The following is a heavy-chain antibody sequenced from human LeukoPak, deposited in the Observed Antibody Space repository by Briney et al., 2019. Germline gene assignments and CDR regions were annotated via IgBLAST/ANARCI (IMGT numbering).Heavy chain of an antibody. CDR3: ARTSFWAGTFDY. CDR1: AGSISSTSYS. CDR2: IYYSGSS. Sequence: SETLSLTCTVSAGSISSTSYSWGWIRQPPGKGLEWIGNIYYSGSSYYNPSLKSRVTISVDTSKNQFSLKLSSVTAADTAVYYCARTSFWAGTFDYWGQGTLVTVSS. D-gene: IGHD3/OR15-3a*01. V-gene: IGHV4-39*07. J-gene: IGHJ4*02.